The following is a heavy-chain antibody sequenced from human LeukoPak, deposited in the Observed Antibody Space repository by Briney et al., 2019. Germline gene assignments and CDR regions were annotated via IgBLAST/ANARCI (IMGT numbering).Heavy chain of an antibody. CDR1: GYVFTAYY. CDR3: ARGRLTLLTRIRGIATAPDH. J-gene: IGHJ4*01. V-gene: IGHV1-2*02. Sequence: GSSVNLSCKTSGYVFTAYYIHWVRQAPAQGLEWLGFVKPDTGATNSAQQLQGRVSMTSDASVTTASMELSWLTSDDTALYYCARGRLTLLTRIRGIATAPDHWGQGTLVTVSS. D-gene: IGHD3-10*01. CDR2: VKPDTGAT.